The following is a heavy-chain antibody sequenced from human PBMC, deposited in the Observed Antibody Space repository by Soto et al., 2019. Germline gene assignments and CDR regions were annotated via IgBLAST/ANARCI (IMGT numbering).Heavy chain of an antibody. CDR1: GGTFSSYT. Sequence: QVQLVQSGAEVKKPGSSVKVSCKASGGTFSSYTISWVRQAPGQGLEWMGRIIPILGIANYAQKFQGRVTITADKSTSTAYMEMSSLRSEDTAVYYCARDLGGEVNVGWFDPWGQGTLVTVSS. CDR3: ARDLGGEVNVGWFDP. CDR2: IIPILGIA. D-gene: IGHD3-16*01. J-gene: IGHJ5*02. V-gene: IGHV1-69*08.